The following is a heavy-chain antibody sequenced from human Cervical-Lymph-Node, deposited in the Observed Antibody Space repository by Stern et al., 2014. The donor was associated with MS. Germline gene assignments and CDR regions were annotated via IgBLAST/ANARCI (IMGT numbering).Heavy chain of an antibody. V-gene: IGHV4-59*01. Sequence: QVQLQESGPGLVKPSETLSLTCTVSGGSISSYYWSWIRQPPGKGLEWIGYIYYSGSTNYNTSLKSRVTISVATSKNQFSLQLRSVPAADTAVYYCANGRGGYYDWYFDLWGRGTLVTVSS. J-gene: IGHJ2*01. CDR3: ANGRGGYYDWYFDL. CDR1: GGSISSYY. CDR2: IYYSGST. D-gene: IGHD1-26*01.